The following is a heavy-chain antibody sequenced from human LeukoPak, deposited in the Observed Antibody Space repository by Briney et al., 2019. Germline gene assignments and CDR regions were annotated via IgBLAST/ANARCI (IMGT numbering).Heavy chain of an antibody. CDR1: GDSINNYY. CDR3: ARCPKGVYYYYMDV. Sequence: TSETLSLTCTVSGDSINNYYWSWIRQPPGKGLEWIGYTSYSGNTDYNPSLKSRVTILVDTSKNQFSLKLTSVTAADTAVYYCARCPKGVYYYYMDVWGKGTTVTASS. V-gene: IGHV4-59*01. J-gene: IGHJ6*03. CDR2: TSYSGNT.